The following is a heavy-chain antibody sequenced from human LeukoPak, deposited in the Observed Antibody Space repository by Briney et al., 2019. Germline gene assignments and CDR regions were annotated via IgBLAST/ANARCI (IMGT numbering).Heavy chain of an antibody. Sequence: GGSLRLSCAASGFTFSSYAMSWVRQAPGKGLEWVSAISGSGGSTYYADSVKGRFTISRDNSKNTLYLQMNSLRAEDTAVYYCAKGLVELLWLGELSWFDPWGQGTLVTVSS. D-gene: IGHD3-10*01. CDR1: GFTFSSYA. J-gene: IGHJ5*02. CDR3: AKGLVELLWLGELSWFDP. CDR2: ISGSGGST. V-gene: IGHV3-23*01.